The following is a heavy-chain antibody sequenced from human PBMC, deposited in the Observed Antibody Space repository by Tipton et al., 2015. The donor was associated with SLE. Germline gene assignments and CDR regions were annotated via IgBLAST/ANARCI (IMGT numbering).Heavy chain of an antibody. J-gene: IGHJ2*01. CDR1: GGSISSHY. CDR2: IYYSGST. V-gene: IGHV4-59*11. CDR3: ARDKGYGEWYFDL. Sequence: TLSLTCTVSGGSISSHYWSWIRQPPGKGLEWIGYIYYSGSTYYNPSLKSRVTISVDTSKNQFSLKLSSVTAADTAVYYCARDKGYGEWYFDLWGRGTLVTVSS. D-gene: IGHD5-12*01.